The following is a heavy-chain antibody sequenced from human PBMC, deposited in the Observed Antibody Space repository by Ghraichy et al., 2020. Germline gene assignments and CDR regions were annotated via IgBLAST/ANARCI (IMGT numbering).Heavy chain of an antibody. Sequence: SETLSLTCAVYGGSFSGYYWSWIRQPPGKGLEWIGEINHSGSTNYNPSLKSRVTISVDTSKNQFSLKLSSVTAADTAVYYCARGGRVIYYDFWSGYRFLDYWGQGTLVTVSS. J-gene: IGHJ4*02. CDR2: INHSGST. CDR3: ARGGRVIYYDFWSGYRFLDY. CDR1: GGSFSGYY. V-gene: IGHV4-34*01. D-gene: IGHD3-3*01.